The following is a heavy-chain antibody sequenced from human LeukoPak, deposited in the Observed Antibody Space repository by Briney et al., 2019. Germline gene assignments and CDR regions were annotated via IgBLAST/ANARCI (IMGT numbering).Heavy chain of an antibody. CDR3: ATLVDATTPLSYYFIGV. D-gene: IGHD4-11*01. CDR1: GGSISSGSYY. Sequence: SETLSLTCTVSGGSISSGSYYWRWIRQPPGKGLERVGNIYYTGRTNYSPSLKTLVTISLDTSKNQFSLKLSSVTAADTAVYYCATLVDATTPLSYYFIGVWGKGTTVTVSS. J-gene: IGHJ6*03. CDR2: IYYTGRT. V-gene: IGHV4-61*01.